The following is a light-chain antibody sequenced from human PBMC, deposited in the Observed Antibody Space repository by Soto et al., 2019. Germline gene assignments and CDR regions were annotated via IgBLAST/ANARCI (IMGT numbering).Light chain of an antibody. J-gene: IGKJ1*01. CDR3: QQYGSSPTWT. CDR1: QSVSSNY. CDR2: GAS. V-gene: IGKV3-20*01. Sequence: ESVLTQSPGTLSFSPGERASLSGGAIQSVSSNYLAWYQQKPGQAPRLLIYGASTRATGIPDRFSGSGSGTDFTLTISRLEPDDSAVYYCQQYGSSPTWTFGQGTKVDIK.